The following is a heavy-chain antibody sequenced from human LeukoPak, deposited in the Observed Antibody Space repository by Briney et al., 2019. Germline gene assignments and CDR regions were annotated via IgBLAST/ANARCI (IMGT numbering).Heavy chain of an antibody. CDR2: INQGGSDK. CDR3: ARTSRSSAIDD. D-gene: IGHD2-15*01. V-gene: IGHV3-7*01. J-gene: IGHJ4*02. CDR1: GFTFCNYW. Sequence: GGSLGLSCAASGFTFCNYWMSWVRQAPRKGLEWVANINQGGSDKSYVDSVKGRFTISRDNAKNSLYLEMNSLRVEDTAMYYCARTSRSSAIDDWGQGTLVTVSS.